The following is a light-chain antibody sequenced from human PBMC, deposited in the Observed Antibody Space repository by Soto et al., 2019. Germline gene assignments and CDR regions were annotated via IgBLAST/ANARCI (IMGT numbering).Light chain of an antibody. CDR2: EGS. CDR3: CSYAGSSTFV. CDR1: SSDVGSYNL. J-gene: IGLJ7*01. V-gene: IGLV2-23*03. Sequence: QSALTQPASVSGSPGQSMTISCTGTSSDVGSYNLVSWYQQHPGKAPKLMIYEGSKRPSGVSNRFSGSKSGNTASLTISGLQAEDEADYYCCSYAGSSTFVFGGGTQLTVL.